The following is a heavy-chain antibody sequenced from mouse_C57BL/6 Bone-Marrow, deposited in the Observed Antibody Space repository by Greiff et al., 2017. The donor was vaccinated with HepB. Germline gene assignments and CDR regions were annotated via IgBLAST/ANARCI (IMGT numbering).Heavy chain of an antibody. J-gene: IGHJ2*01. CDR2: IDPSDSYT. Sequence: QVQLQQPGAELVKPGASVKLSCKASGYTFTSYWMQWVKQRPGQGLEWIGEIDPSDSYTNYNQKFKGKATLTVDTSSSTAYMQLSSLTSEDSAVYYCARFYYYGSPWGQGTTLTVSS. V-gene: IGHV1-50*01. D-gene: IGHD1-1*01. CDR1: GYTFTSYW. CDR3: ARFYYYGSP.